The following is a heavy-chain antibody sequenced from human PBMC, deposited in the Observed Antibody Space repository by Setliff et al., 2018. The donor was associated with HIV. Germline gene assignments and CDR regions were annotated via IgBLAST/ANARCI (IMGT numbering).Heavy chain of an antibody. CDR3: ARAPLEYSGYDYLRYFDY. CDR2: IYHRGST. V-gene: IGHV4-30-2*01. J-gene: IGHJ4*02. Sequence: SETLSLTCDVSGGSISSGGYSWSWIRQPPGKGLEWIGYIYHRGSTYYNPSLKSRVNISVDRSKNQFSLKLSSVTAADTAVDYCARAPLEYSGYDYLRYFDYWGQGTLVTVSS. D-gene: IGHD5-12*01. CDR1: GGSISSGGYS.